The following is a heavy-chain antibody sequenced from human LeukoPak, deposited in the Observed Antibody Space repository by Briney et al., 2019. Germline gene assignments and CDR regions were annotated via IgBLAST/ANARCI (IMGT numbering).Heavy chain of an antibody. CDR2: IYYNGST. J-gene: IGHJ4*02. D-gene: IGHD6-19*01. V-gene: IGHV4-59*08. Sequence: SETLSLTCTVSGGSISSYFWSWIRQPPGKGLEWIGYIYYNGSTNYNPSLKSRVTMSVDTSKNQFSLKLSSVTAADTAVYYCARIDRAVAGTIDYWGQGTLVTVSS. CDR3: ARIDRAVAGTIDY. CDR1: GGSISSYF.